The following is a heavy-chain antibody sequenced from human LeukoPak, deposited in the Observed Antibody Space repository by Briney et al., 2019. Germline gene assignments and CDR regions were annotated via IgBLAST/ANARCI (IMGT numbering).Heavy chain of an antibody. D-gene: IGHD3-16*01. CDR1: GFTFSSYE. CDR3: ARRAGAYTHPYDY. J-gene: IGHJ4*02. CDR2: IYSAGSI. V-gene: IGHV3-53*01. Sequence: PGGSLRLSCAASGFTFSSYEMNWVRQAPGKGLEWVSFIYSAGSIYYSDSVKGRFTISIDNSKNTLYLQMNSLRAEDTAVYYCARRAGAYTHPYDYWGQGTLVTVSS.